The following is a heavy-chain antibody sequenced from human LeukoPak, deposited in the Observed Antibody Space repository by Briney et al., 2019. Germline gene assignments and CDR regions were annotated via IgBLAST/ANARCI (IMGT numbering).Heavy chain of an antibody. Sequence: GGSLRLSCAASGFTFSSYWMSWVRQAPGKGLEWVANIRQDGSEKYYVDSVKGRFTISRDNAKNSLYLQMNSLRAEDTAVYYCARVTYYDILTGLGYWGQGTLVTVPS. CDR3: ARVTYYDILTGLGY. V-gene: IGHV3-7*01. CDR1: GFTFSSYW. D-gene: IGHD3-9*01. CDR2: IRQDGSEK. J-gene: IGHJ4*02.